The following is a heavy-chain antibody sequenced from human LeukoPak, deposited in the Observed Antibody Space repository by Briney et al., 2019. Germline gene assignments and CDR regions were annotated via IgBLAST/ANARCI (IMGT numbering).Heavy chain of an antibody. V-gene: IGHV4-59*01. CDR3: AKDLNGYDFDGLLNY. Sequence: SETLSLTCTVSGGSISSYYWSWIRQPPGKGLEWIGYIYYSGSTNYNPSLKSRVTISVDTSKNQFSLKLSSVTAADTAVYYCAKDLNGYDFDGLLNYWGQGTLVTVSS. J-gene: IGHJ4*02. D-gene: IGHD5-12*01. CDR1: GGSISSYY. CDR2: IYYSGST.